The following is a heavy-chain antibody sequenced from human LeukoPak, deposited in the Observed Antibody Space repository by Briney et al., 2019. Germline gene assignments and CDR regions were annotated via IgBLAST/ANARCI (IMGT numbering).Heavy chain of an antibody. V-gene: IGHV4-59*01. CDR2: IYYSGST. CDR3: ARAPSNSGYNWFDP. Sequence: PSETLSLTCTVPGGSISRYYWSWIRQPPGKGLEWIGYIYYSGSTNYNPSLKSRVTISVDTSKSQFSLKLSSVTAADTAVYYCARAPSNSGYNWFDPWGQGTLVTVSS. CDR1: GGSISRYY. D-gene: IGHD2-2*03. J-gene: IGHJ5*02.